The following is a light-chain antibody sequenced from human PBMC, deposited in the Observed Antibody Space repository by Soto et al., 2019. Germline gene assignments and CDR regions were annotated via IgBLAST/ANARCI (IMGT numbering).Light chain of an antibody. CDR3: QVRTNWSIA. Sequence: EIVMTQSPATLSVSPGEGATLSCRASQSVSSKLAWYQQKPGQAPRLLIYGASTRATGIPARFSGSGSGTEFTLTISSLQSEDFAVYYCQVRTNWSIAFGRGTRLEIK. J-gene: IGKJ5*01. V-gene: IGKV3-15*01. CDR1: QSVSSK. CDR2: GAS.